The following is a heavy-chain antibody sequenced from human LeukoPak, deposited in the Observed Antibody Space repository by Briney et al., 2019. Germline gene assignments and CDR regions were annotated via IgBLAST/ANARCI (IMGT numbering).Heavy chain of an antibody. V-gene: IGHV4-34*01. CDR3: ARARLYDILTGYYPLLRRPSFDY. D-gene: IGHD3-9*01. CDR2: INHSGST. Sequence: PSETLSLTCAVSGGSISSGGYSWSWIRQPPGKGLEWIGEINHSGSTNYNPSLKSRVTISVDTSKDQFSLKLSSVTAADTAVYYCARARLYDILTGYYPLLRRPSFDYWGQGTLVTVSS. CDR1: GGSISSGGYS. J-gene: IGHJ4*02.